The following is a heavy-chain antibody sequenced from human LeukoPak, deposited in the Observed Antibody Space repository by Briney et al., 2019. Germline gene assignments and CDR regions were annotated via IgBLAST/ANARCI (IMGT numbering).Heavy chain of an antibody. D-gene: IGHD4-17*01. V-gene: IGHV4-59*12. J-gene: IGHJ4*02. Sequence: SETLSLTCTVSGGSISSYYWSWIRQPPGKGLEWIGYIYYSGSTNYNPSLKSRVTISVDKSENQFSLKLSSVTAADTAVYYCARDSRGYGDYYFDYWGQGTLVTVSS. CDR1: GGSISSYY. CDR3: ARDSRGYGDYYFDY. CDR2: IYYSGST.